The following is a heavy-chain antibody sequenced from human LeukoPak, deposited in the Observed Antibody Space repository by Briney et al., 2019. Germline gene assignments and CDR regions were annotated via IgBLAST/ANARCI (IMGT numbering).Heavy chain of an antibody. CDR3: ARDLIVPDAMTGSGSYSTDY. J-gene: IGHJ4*02. CDR1: GDSISDYY. D-gene: IGHD3-10*01. V-gene: IGHV4-59*12. CDR2: VSNSGST. Sequence: PSETLSLTCAVSGDSISDYYWSWIRQPPGRGLEWIGYVSNSGSTNYNPSLKSRVTISLDTSKNQFSLKLSSVTAADTAVYYCARDLIVPDAMTGSGSYSTDYWGQGTLATVSS.